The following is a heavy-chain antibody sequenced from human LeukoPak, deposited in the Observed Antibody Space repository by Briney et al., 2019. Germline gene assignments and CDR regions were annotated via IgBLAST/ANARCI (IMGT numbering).Heavy chain of an antibody. Sequence: PSQTLSLTCTVSGGSISSGGYYWSWIRQHPGKGLEWIGYIYYSGSTNYNPSLKSRLTISLDTSKNQFSLRLTSVTAADTAVYYCARVYYYGSGTYYTGGYFDPWGQGTLVTVSS. V-gene: IGHV4-31*03. D-gene: IGHD3-10*01. CDR1: GGSISSGGYY. CDR2: IYYSGST. CDR3: ARVYYYGSGTYYTGGYFDP. J-gene: IGHJ5*02.